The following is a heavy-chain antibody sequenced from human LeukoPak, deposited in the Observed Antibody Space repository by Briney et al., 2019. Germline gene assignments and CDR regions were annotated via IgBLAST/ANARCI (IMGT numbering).Heavy chain of an antibody. CDR3: AKGRVAGNGWTFNDY. D-gene: IGHD6-19*01. V-gene: IGHV3-23*01. Sequence: PGGSLRLSCAASGFTFNSYGMSWVRQPPGRGLEGVPFFSGSGAGAYYADSVKGRFTVSRDNSKNTLYLQMNSLRAEDTAVYYCAKGRVAGNGWTFNDYWGQGTLVTVSS. CDR1: GFTFNSYG. CDR2: FSGSGAGA. J-gene: IGHJ4*02.